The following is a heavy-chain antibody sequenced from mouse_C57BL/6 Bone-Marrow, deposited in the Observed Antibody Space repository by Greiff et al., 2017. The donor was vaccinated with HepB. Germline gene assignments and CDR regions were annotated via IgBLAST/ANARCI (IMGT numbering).Heavy chain of an antibody. V-gene: IGHV1-15*01. J-gene: IGHJ3*01. CDR2: IDPETGGT. Sequence: VQLKESGAELVRPGASVTLSCKASGYTFTDYEMHWVKQTPVHGLEWIGAIDPETGGTAYNQKFKGKAILTADKSSSTAYMELRSLTSEDSAVYYCYYYGSSSFAYWGQGTLVTVSA. D-gene: IGHD1-1*01. CDR1: GYTFTDYE. CDR3: YYYGSSSFAY.